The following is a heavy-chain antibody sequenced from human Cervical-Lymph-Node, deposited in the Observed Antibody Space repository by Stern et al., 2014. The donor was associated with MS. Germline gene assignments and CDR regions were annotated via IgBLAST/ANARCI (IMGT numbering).Heavy chain of an antibody. CDR3: ARTHYDFRSGYYGWFDP. CDR2: IDARATII. J-gene: IGHJ5*02. V-gene: IGHV3-11*01. D-gene: IGHD3-3*01. Sequence: VQLVESGGGLVKPGESLRLSCEASGFTFSGYYMSWLRQAPGKGLEWVSYIDARATIIYYADSVKGRFTISRDNSNDSLYLQLNSLSAEDTAVYYCARTHYDFRSGYYGWFDPWGQGTLVTVSS. CDR1: GFTFSGYY.